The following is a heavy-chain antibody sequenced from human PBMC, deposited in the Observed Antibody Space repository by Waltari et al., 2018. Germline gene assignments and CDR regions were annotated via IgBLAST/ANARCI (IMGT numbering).Heavy chain of an antibody. J-gene: IGHJ4*02. Sequence: EVQLLESGGGLVQPGGSLRLSCAASGFTFSSYAMSWVRQAPGKGLEWVSAISGSGGSTYYADPVKGRLTISGDNSRNTLYLQMNSLRAEDTAVYYCATGPHVSIVVVITTGLDYWGQGTLVTVSS. D-gene: IGHD3-22*01. V-gene: IGHV3-23*01. CDR1: GFTFSSYA. CDR2: ISGSGGST. CDR3: ATGPHVSIVVVITTGLDY.